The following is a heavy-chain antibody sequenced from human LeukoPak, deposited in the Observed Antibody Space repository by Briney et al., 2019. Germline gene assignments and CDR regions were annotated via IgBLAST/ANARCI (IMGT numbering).Heavy chain of an antibody. CDR2: ISGRGGST. J-gene: IGHJ4*02. CDR3: AKAGSYYYGSGSRRPLDY. Sequence: PGGSLRLSCAASGFTFSSYAMSWVRQAPGKGLEWVSAISGRGGSTYYADSVKGRFTISRDNSKNTLYLQMNSLRAEDTAVYYCAKAGSYYYGSGSRRPLDYWGQGTLVTVSS. V-gene: IGHV3-23*01. D-gene: IGHD3-10*01. CDR1: GFTFSSYA.